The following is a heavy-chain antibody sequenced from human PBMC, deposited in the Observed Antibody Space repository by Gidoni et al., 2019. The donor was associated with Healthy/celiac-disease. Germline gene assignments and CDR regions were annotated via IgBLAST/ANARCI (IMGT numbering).Heavy chain of an antibody. CDR1: GFTFSAYY. V-gene: IGHV3-11*01. CDR2: ISSSGSTI. Sequence: QVQLVESGGGLVKPGGSLRLPCAASGFTFSAYYIGWIRQAPGKGLEWVSYISSSGSTIYYADSVKGRFTISRDNAKNSLYLQMNSLRAEDTAVYYCARGRRLIYYYYMDVWGKGTTVTVSS. J-gene: IGHJ6*03. CDR3: ARGRRLIYYYYMDV. D-gene: IGHD2-8*01.